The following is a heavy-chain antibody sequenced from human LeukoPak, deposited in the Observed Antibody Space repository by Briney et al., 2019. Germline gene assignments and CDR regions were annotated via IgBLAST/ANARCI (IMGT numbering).Heavy chain of an antibody. J-gene: IGHJ4*02. D-gene: IGHD4-23*01. Sequence: PGGSLRLSCAASGFTLSSYGMHWVRQAPGKGLEWVAVISYDGSNKYYADSVKGRFTISRDNSKNTLYLQMNSLRAEDTAVYYCAKEYGGNSGPQYYFDYWGQGTLVTVSS. V-gene: IGHV3-30*18. CDR1: GFTLSSYG. CDR2: ISYDGSNK. CDR3: AKEYGGNSGPQYYFDY.